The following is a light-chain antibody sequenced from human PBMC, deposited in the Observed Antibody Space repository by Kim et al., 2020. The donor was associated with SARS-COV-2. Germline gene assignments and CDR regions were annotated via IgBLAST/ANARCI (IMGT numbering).Light chain of an antibody. CDR3: QQYNNWPPLT. CDR1: QSVSSY. J-gene: IGKJ4*01. Sequence: SPGERATLSCRASQSVSSYLAWYQQKPGQAPRLLIYDASNRATGIPARFSGSGSGTDFTLTISSLEPEDFAVYYCQQYNNWPPLTFGGGTKVDIK. CDR2: DAS. V-gene: IGKV3-11*01.